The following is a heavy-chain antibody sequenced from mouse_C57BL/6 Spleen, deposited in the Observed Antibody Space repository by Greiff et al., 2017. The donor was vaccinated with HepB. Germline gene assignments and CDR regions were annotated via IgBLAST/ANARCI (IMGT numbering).Heavy chain of an antibody. CDR2: INPYNGDT. D-gene: IGHD2-3*01. CDR1: GYSFTGYF. CDR3: ARDDGYYYYFDY. Sequence: LVESGPELVKPGDSVKISCKASGYSFTGYFMNWVMQSHGKSLEWIGRINPYNGDTFYNQKFKGKATLTVDKSSSTAHMELRSLTSEDSAVYYCARDDGYYYYFDYWGQGTTLTVSS. J-gene: IGHJ2*01. V-gene: IGHV1-20*01.